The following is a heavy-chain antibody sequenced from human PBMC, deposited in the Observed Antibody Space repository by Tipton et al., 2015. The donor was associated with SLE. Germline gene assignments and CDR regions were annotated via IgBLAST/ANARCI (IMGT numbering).Heavy chain of an antibody. CDR1: GGSMSNYY. J-gene: IGHJ6*03. Sequence: TLSLTCTVSGGSMSNYYWNWIRQSPGKGLEWIGYNHHTGNTNYNPSLKSRVTISADTSKNHFSLKVRFVSAADTAVYYCARFHDYYYYMDVWGEGTPVTVSS. CDR2: NHHTGNT. V-gene: IGHV4-59*01. CDR3: ARFHDYYYYMDV.